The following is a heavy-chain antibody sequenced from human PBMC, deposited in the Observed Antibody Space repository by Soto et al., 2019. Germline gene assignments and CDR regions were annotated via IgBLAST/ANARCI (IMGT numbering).Heavy chain of an antibody. CDR3: ARDPSVRSPPDY. J-gene: IGHJ4*02. Sequence: QVQVVESGGGLVRPGGSLRLSCVASGFTFSDYYMTWFRQAPGKGLEWGSYISSTSAYTKYADSVKGRFTISRDNAKNSVDLQMSDLRDEDTAVYYCARDPSVRSPPDYWGQGTLVTVSS. CDR2: ISSTSAYT. V-gene: IGHV3-11*05. CDR1: GFTFSDYY.